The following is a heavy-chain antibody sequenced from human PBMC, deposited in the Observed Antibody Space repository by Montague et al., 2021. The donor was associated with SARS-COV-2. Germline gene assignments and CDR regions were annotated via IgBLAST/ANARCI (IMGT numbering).Heavy chain of an antibody. J-gene: IGHJ4*02. CDR2: ISDSGST. CDR3: ARHYSATLPAVY. V-gene: IGHV4-59*08. D-gene: IGHD2-15*01. Sequence: SETLSLTCTVSGGPISSFYWSWFRQPPGKGLEWIGYISDSGSTNYNPSLTSRVTMSVDTSKNRFSLKVNSVTAADTAVYYCARHYSATLPAVYWGQGTLVTVSS. CDR1: GGPISSFY.